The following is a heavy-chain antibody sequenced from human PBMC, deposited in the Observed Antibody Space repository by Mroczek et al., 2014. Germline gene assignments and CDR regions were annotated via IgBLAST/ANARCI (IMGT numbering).Heavy chain of an antibody. CDR2: INPSGGST. D-gene: IGHD3-22*01. CDR1: GYTFTSYY. Sequence: QVQLVQSGAEVKKPGASVKVSCKASGYTFTSYYMHWVRQAPGQGLEWMGIINPSGGSTSYAQKFQGRVTMTRDTSTSTVYMELSSLRSEDTAVYYCARVVGEPDYYDSSGYYFGYWGQGTLVTVSS. V-gene: IGHV1-46*03. J-gene: IGHJ4*02. CDR3: ARVVGEPDYYDSSGYYFGY.